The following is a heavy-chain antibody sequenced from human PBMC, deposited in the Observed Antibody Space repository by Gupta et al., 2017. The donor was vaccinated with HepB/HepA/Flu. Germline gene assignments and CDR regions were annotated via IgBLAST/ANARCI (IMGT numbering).Heavy chain of an antibody. D-gene: IGHD3-3*01. V-gene: IGHV3-30*03. CDR3: ALWSGPSGGFDP. J-gene: IGHJ5*02. Sequence: QVQLVESGGGVAQPGRSLRLSCTASGPTFRDYGMHWVRQAPGKGLEWVAVISFDGSNKYYADSVKGRVTISRDNSKNTVHLQMNSLRAEDTAVYYCALWSGPSGGFDPWGQGTRVTVSS. CDR1: GPTFRDYG. CDR2: ISFDGSNK.